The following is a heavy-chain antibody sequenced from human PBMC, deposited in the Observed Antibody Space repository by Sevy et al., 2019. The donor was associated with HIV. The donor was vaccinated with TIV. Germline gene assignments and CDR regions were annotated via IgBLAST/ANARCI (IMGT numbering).Heavy chain of an antibody. V-gene: IGHV3-48*02. CDR2: ISSSSSTI. D-gene: IGHD3-22*01. J-gene: IGHJ3*02. CDR3: ARDYYDSSGFADAFDI. CDR1: GFTFSSYS. Sequence: GGSLRLSCAASGFTFSSYSMNWVRQAPGKGLEWVSYISSSSSTIYNADSVKGRFTISRDNAKNSLYLQMNSLRDEDTAVYYCARDYYDSSGFADAFDIWGQGKMVTVSS.